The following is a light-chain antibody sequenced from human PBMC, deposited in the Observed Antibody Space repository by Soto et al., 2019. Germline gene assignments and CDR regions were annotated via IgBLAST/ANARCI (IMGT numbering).Light chain of an antibody. CDR3: SSYRSGSTLV. Sequence: QSALTQPASVSGSPGQSITISCTGTSSDVGGSNYVSWYQQHPGKAPKLMIYDVNDRPSGISNRFSGSKSRNTASLTISGLQAEYEADYYCSSYRSGSTLVFGGGTKLTVL. CDR1: SSDVGGSNY. J-gene: IGLJ2*01. CDR2: DVN. V-gene: IGLV2-14*01.